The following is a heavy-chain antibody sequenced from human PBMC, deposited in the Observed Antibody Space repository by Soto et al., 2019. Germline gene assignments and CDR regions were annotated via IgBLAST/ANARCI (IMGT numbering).Heavy chain of an antibody. CDR2: ISSSGSTI. CDR1: GFTFSSYE. J-gene: IGHJ6*02. Sequence: EVQLVESGGGLVQPGGSLRLSCAASGFTFSSYEMNWVRQAPGKGLEWVSYISSSGSTIYYADSVKGRFTISRDNAKNQLYQQMNGLRAEDTAVYYCARYHKGGYYYYGMDVWGPGTTVTVCS. CDR3: ARYHKGGYYYYGMDV. V-gene: IGHV3-48*03.